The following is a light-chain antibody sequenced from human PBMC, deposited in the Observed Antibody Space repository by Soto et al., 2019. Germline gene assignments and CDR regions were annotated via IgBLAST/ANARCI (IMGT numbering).Light chain of an antibody. J-gene: IGKJ3*01. CDR2: AAS. Sequence: DIQMTQSPSSLSASVGDRVTITCRASQGISNYVAWYQQRPGKAPKLLIYAASTLQSGVPSRFSGSESGTDFTPTISGLQPEDVATYYCQKYDSAPLFTFGPGTKVEIK. CDR3: QKYDSAPLFT. CDR1: QGISNY. V-gene: IGKV1-27*01.